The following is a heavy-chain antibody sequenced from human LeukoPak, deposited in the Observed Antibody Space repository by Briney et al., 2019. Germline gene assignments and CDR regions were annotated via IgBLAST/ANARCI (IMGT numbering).Heavy chain of an antibody. J-gene: IGHJ4*02. Sequence: GRSLRLSCAASGFTFGNYRMKWIRQAPGKGLEWLSSISASSNDIYYADAVRDRFTISRDNAKNLLYLQINSLRAEDTAIYYCVRRGGRRRLGGLDLWGQGTLVTVSS. CDR2: ISASSNDI. D-gene: IGHD3-16*01. CDR1: GFTFGNYR. V-gene: IGHV3-21*01. CDR3: VRRGGRRRLGGLDL.